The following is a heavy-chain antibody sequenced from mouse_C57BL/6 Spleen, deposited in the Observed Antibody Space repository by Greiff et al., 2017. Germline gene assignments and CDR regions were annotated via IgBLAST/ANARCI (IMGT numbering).Heavy chain of an antibody. CDR3: KRDRDGNYPFDY. Sequence: EVKLVESGEGLVKPGGSLKLSCAASGFTFSSYAMSWVRQTPEKRLEWVAYISSGSDYIDYADTVKGRFTITRDNARNTLYLQMSSLKSEDTAMYYCKRDRDGNYPFDYWGQGTTVTVSS. V-gene: IGHV5-9-1*02. J-gene: IGHJ2*01. CDR1: GFTFSSYA. D-gene: IGHD2-1*01. CDR2: ISSGSDYI.